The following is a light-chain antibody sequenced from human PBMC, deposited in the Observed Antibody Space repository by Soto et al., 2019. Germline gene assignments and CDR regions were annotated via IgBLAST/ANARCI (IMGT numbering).Light chain of an antibody. Sequence: QSALTQPASVSGSPGQSITISCTGTSSDVGGYNYVSWYQQHPGKAPKLMIYDVSSRPSGVSNRFSGSKSGNTASLTISGLQAEDEAEYYCSSYTNINTRACVFGTGTKLTVL. CDR2: DVS. V-gene: IGLV2-14*01. CDR3: SSYTNINTRACV. J-gene: IGLJ1*01. CDR1: SSDVGGYNY.